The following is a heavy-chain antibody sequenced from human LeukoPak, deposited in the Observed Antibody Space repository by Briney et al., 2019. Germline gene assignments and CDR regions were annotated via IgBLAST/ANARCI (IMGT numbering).Heavy chain of an antibody. CDR3: ARDDGITLGTDY. D-gene: IGHD3-16*01. J-gene: IGHJ4*02. CDR1: GFTFNHYW. CDR2: IKEDGSEK. Sequence: GGSPRLSCAASGFTFNHYWMTWVRQAPGKGLEWVANIKEDGSEKYYVDSVRGRFTISRDNAKKSLYLEMNSLRVEDTAVYYCARDDGITLGTDYWGQGTLVTVSS. V-gene: IGHV3-7*01.